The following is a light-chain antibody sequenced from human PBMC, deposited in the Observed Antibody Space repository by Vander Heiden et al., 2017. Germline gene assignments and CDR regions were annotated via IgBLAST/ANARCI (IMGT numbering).Light chain of an antibody. V-gene: IGKV3-20*01. Sequence: EIVLTQSPGTLSLSPGERATLSCMASQSVSSSYLEWYQQKPGQAPRLLIYGASSRANGIPDRFSGSGSGTDFTLTSSRLEHEDFAVYYWQHDCSSLTFGGGTKVEIK. CDR3: QHDCSSLT. CDR2: GAS. CDR1: QSVSSSY. J-gene: IGKJ4*01.